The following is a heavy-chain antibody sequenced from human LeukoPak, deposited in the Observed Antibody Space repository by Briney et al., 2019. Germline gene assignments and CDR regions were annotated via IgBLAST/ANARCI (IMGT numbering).Heavy chain of an antibody. D-gene: IGHD3-10*01. J-gene: IGHJ4*02. CDR1: GGSFSGYY. V-gene: IGHV4-34*01. Sequence: SETLSLTCAVYGGSFSGYYWSWIRQPPGRGLEWIGEINHSGSTNYNPSLKSRVTISVDTSKNQFSLKLTSVTAADTAMYYCARGYGSGSYLPLIDSWGQGILVTVSS. CDR2: INHSGST. CDR3: ARGYGSGSYLPLIDS.